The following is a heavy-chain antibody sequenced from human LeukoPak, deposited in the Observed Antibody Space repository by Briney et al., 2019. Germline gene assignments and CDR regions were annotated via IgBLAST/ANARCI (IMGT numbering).Heavy chain of an antibody. J-gene: IGHJ4*02. CDR2: IYSGGST. V-gene: IGHV3-66*02. D-gene: IGHD5-18*01. CDR1: GFTVSNNY. CDR3: ARDRYSYGYALDC. Sequence: PGGSLRLSCTASGFTVSNNYMSWVRQAPGKGLEWVSVIYSGGSTYHADSVKGRFIISRDNSKNTLNLQMNSLRVEDSAVYYCARDRYSYGYALDCWGQGTLSPSPQ.